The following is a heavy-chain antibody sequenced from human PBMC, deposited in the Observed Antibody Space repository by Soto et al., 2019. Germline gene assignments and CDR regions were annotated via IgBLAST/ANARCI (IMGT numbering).Heavy chain of an antibody. CDR2: INPNSGGT. J-gene: IGHJ6*02. CDR1: GYTFTGYY. D-gene: IGHD2-2*01. V-gene: IGHV1-2*04. Sequence: ASVKVSCKASGYTFTGYYMHWVRQPPGQGLEWMGWINPNSGGTNYAQKFQGWVTMTRDTSISTAYMELSRLRSDDTAVYYCAVHSTGYYYGMDVWGQGTTVTVSS. CDR3: AVHSTGYYYGMDV.